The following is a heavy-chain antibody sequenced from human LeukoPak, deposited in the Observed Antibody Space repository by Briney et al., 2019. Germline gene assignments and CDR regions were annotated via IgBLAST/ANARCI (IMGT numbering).Heavy chain of an antibody. D-gene: IGHD1-26*01. J-gene: IGHJ4*02. CDR1: GFTFNNAW. CDR2: INHSGST. Sequence: GSLRLSCAASGFTFNNAWMNWVRQAPGKGLEWVGEINHSGSTNYNPSLKSRVTISVDTSKNQFSLKLSSVTAADTAVYYCARGRRWAHYWGQGTLVTVSS. V-gene: IGHV4-34*01. CDR3: ARGRRWAHY.